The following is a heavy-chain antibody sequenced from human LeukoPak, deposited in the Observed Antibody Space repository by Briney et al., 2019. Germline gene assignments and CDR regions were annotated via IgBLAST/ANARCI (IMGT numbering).Heavy chain of an antibody. D-gene: IGHD3-22*01. V-gene: IGHV3-21*01. Sequence: PGGSLRLSCAASGFTFSSYSMNWVRQAPGKGLEWVSSISSSSSYIYYADSVKGRFTISRDNAKNSLYLQMNSLRAEDTAVYYCARDYYDSSDYGSGGNYYYYGMDVWGQGTTVTVSS. J-gene: IGHJ6*02. CDR2: ISSSSSYI. CDR1: GFTFSSYS. CDR3: ARDYYDSSDYGSGGNYYYYGMDV.